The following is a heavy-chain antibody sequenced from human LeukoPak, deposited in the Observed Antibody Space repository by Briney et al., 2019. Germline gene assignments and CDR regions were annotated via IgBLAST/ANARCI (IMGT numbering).Heavy chain of an antibody. J-gene: IGHJ4*02. CDR3: ARFQLPSSSSGFLDY. CDR2: INHSGGT. V-gene: IGHV4-34*01. D-gene: IGHD6-6*01. CDR1: GGSFSGYY. Sequence: SETLSLTCAVYGGSFSGYYWSWIRQPPGKGLEWIGEINHSGGTNYNPSLKSRVTISVDTSKNQFSLKLSSVTAADTAVYYCARFQLPSSSSGFLDYWGQGTLVTVSS.